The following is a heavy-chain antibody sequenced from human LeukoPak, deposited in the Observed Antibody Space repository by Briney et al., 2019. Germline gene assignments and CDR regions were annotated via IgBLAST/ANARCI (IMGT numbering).Heavy chain of an antibody. CDR1: GFTFSSYW. CDR2: IRQDGSEK. J-gene: IGHJ5*02. V-gene: IGHV3-7*01. CDR3: ARDIGLRKAAPPGWFDP. Sequence: GGSLRLSCAASGFTFSSYWMSWVRQAPGKGLEWVASIRQDGSEKYCVDSVKGRFTISRDNANNSLYLQMNSLRADDTAVYYCARDIGLRKAAPPGWFDPWGQGALVTVSS. D-gene: IGHD6-6*01.